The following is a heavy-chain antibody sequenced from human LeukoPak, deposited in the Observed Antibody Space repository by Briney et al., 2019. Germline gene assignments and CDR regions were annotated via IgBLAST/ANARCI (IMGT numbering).Heavy chain of an antibody. D-gene: IGHD5-12*01. CDR3: ARARPSMWIDY. V-gene: IGHV3-48*01. CDR2: ISGTSNTI. CDR1: GFSFSSYS. Sequence: GGSLRLSCVASGFSFSSYSMNWVRQAPGKGLEWVSYISGTSNTIYYADSVRGRFTVSRDNAKNSLYLQMNSLRPEDTAVYYCARARPSMWIDYWGQGTLVTVSS. J-gene: IGHJ4*02.